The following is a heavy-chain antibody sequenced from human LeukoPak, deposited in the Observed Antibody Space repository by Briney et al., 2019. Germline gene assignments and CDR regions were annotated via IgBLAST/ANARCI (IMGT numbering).Heavy chain of an antibody. D-gene: IGHD2-2*01. CDR2: IYYSGST. CDR1: GGSISSGGYY. CDR3: ARGGWSSTDFDY. J-gene: IGHJ4*02. Sequence: SETLSLTCTVSGGSISSGGYYWSWIRQHPGKGLEWIGYIYYSGSTYYSPSLKSRVTISVDTSKNQFSLKLSSVTAADTAVYYCARGGWSSTDFDYWGQGTLVTVSS. V-gene: IGHV4-31*03.